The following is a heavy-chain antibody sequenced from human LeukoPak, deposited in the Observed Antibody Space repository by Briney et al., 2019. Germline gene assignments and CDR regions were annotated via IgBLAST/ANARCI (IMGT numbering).Heavy chain of an antibody. J-gene: IGHJ6*02. CDR1: GYSFTSYW. D-gene: IGHD5-18*01. CDR3: ARHGSQQLWAVGMDV. Sequence: GESLKISCKGSGYSFTSYWIGWVRQMPGKGLGWMGIIYPGDSDTRYSPSFQGQVTISADKSISTAYLQWSGLKASDTAMYYCARHGSQQLWAVGMDVWGQGTTVTVSS. V-gene: IGHV5-51*01. CDR2: IYPGDSDT.